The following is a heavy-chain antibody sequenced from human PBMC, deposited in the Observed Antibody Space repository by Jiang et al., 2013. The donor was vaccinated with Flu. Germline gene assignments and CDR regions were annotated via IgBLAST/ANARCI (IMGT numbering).Heavy chain of an antibody. CDR2: VDPEDGKP. D-gene: IGHD5-18*01. CDR3: ARAVGGYSFGYVDS. J-gene: IGHJ4*02. V-gene: IGHV1-69-2*01. Sequence: LVDPEDGKPIYAEKFQGRVTITADESTSTAYMELRSLRSEDTAVYYCARAVGGYSFGYVDSWGQGTLVTVSS.